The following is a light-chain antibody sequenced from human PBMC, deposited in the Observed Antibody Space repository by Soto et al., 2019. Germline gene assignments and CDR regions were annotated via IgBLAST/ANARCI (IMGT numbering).Light chain of an antibody. CDR3: QQSYNAPPYT. CDR1: QSISTY. CDR2: GAS. J-gene: IGKJ2*01. Sequence: DIQMTQSPSSLSASVGDRVTITCRASQSISTYLNWYQQKPGKAPKLLIYGASSLQSWVPLRFSGSGSGIDFTLTISSLQPEDFATYYCQQSYNAPPYTFGQGTKLEIK. V-gene: IGKV1-39*01.